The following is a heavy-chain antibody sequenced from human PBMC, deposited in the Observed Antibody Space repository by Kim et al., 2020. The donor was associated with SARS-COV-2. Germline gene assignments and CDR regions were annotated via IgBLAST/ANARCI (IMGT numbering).Heavy chain of an antibody. Sequence: GGSLRLSCTASGFTFGDYAMSWFRQAPGKGLEWVGFIRSKAYGGTTEYAASVKGRFTISRDDSKSIAYLQMNSLKTEDTAVYYFTLTMVRRPHTRGMDVCGQGTTGT. CDR3: TLTMVRRPHTRGMDV. CDR1: GFTFGDYA. V-gene: IGHV3-49*03. J-gene: IGHJ6*02. CDR2: IRSKAYGGTT. D-gene: IGHD3-10*01.